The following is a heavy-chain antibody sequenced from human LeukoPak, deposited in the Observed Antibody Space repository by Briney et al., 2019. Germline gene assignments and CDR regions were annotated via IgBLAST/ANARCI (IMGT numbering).Heavy chain of an antibody. D-gene: IGHD4-23*01. CDR3: AKDVNSRYYGMDV. J-gene: IGHJ6*02. Sequence: GGSLRLSCAASGFTFDDYAMHWVRQAPGKGLEWVSGISWNSGSIGYADSVKGRFTISRDNAKNSLYLQMNSLRAEDTALYYCAKDVNSRYYGMDVWGQGTTATVSS. V-gene: IGHV3-9*01. CDR1: GFTFDDYA. CDR2: ISWNSGSI.